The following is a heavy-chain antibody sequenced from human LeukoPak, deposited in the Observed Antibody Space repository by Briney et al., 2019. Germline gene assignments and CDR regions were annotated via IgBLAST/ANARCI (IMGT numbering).Heavy chain of an antibody. D-gene: IGHD4-17*01. CDR3: ARDATVTTVGATLY. J-gene: IGHJ4*02. V-gene: IGHV3-30*04. Sequence: GGSLRLSCAASGFTFSSYAMHWVRQAPGKGLEWVAVISYDGSNKYYADSVKGRFTISRDNSKNTLYLQMNSLGAEDTAVYYCARDATVTTVGATLYWGQGTLVTVSS. CDR1: GFTFSSYA. CDR2: ISYDGSNK.